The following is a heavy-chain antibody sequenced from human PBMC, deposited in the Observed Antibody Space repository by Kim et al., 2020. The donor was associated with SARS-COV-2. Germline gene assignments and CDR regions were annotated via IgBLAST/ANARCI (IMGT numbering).Heavy chain of an antibody. J-gene: IGHJ6*02. Sequence: SETLSLTCAVYGGSFSAYSWIWIRQAPGKGLEWIGEVNHSGITKYHPSLKSRATISVDTSKNQFSLKLPSVTAADTAVFYCARGRAGVVPSPILGLGPYYYYYAMDVWGQGTTVTVS. D-gene: IGHD3-3*01. V-gene: IGHV4-34*01. CDR1: GGSFSAYS. CDR3: ARGRAGVVPSPILGLGPYYYYYAMDV. CDR2: VNHSGIT.